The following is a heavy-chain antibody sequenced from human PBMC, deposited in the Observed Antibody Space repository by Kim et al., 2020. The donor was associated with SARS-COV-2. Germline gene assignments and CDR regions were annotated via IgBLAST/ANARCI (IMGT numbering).Heavy chain of an antibody. CDR2: ISNDGATT. CDR1: GFTFSTDR. J-gene: IGHJ6*02. CDR3: ARHWSDVYGLDV. D-gene: IGHD3-3*01. Sequence: GGSLRLSCVVSGFTFSTDRIYWVRQAPGKGLAWVSRISNDGATTAYADALVKGRFTISRDNAKKPVYLQMNSLSAEDRGVYYCARHWSDVYGLDVWGQGTTVTVSS. V-gene: IGHV3-74*01.